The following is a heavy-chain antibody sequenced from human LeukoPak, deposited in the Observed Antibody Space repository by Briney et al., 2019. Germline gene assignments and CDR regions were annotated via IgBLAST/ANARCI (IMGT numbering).Heavy chain of an antibody. J-gene: IGHJ4*02. Sequence: PGGSLRLSCAASGFTFGSSSMSWVRQAPGKGPEWVSTFSRSGPDTYYADSVKGRFTIFRDNSKNTVYLQMNSLRAEDTAVYYCARDFVSGYGSIWYESYFEYWGQGTLVTVSS. V-gene: IGHV3-23*01. CDR3: ARDFVSGYGSIWYESYFEY. CDR1: GFTFGSSS. D-gene: IGHD6-13*01. CDR2: FSRSGPDT.